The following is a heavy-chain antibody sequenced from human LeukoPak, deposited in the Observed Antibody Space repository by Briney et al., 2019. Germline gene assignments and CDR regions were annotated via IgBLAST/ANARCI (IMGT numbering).Heavy chain of an antibody. Sequence: XKVSXXXSGXTXXGYYMHWVRQAPGQGLEWMGRINPNSGGTNYAQKFQGWVTMTRDTSISTAYMELSRLRSDDTAVYYCARVGVYYYDSSGYYYFDYWGQGTLVTVSS. CDR1: GXTXXGYY. D-gene: IGHD3-22*01. V-gene: IGHV1-2*04. J-gene: IGHJ4*02. CDR2: INPNSGGT. CDR3: ARVGVYYYDSSGYYYFDY.